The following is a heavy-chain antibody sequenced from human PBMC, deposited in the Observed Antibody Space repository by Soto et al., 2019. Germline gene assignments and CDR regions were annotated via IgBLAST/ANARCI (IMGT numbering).Heavy chain of an antibody. D-gene: IGHD3-16*01. J-gene: IGHJ6*02. V-gene: IGHV3-15*01. CDR1: GFTFSNAW. CDR3: TTDLSKGGYYYYYGMDV. CDR2: IKSKTDGGTT. Sequence: EVQLVESGGGLVKPGGSLRLSCAASGFTFSNAWMSWVHQAPGKGLEWVGRIKSKTDGGTTDYAAPVKGRFTISRDDSKNTLYLQMNSLKTEDTAVYYCTTDLSKGGYYYYYGMDVWGQGTTVTVSS.